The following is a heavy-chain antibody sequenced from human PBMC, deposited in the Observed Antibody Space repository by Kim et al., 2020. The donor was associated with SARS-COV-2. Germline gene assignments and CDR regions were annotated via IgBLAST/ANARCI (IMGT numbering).Heavy chain of an antibody. CDR2: IYPDGST. Sequence: GGSLRLSCAASGITVSDTYLSWVRQAPGKGLEWVSVIYPDGSTYHGGSTYYADSVKGRFTISRDNSENTLYLQLNSLRDGDTAIYYCARVDCSTDSCPLVATILAWPFDLWGRGTLVTVSA. V-gene: IGHV3-30*14. J-gene: IGHJ2*01. CDR3: ARVDCSTDSCPLVATILAWPFDL. CDR1: GITVSDTY. D-gene: IGHD5-12*01.